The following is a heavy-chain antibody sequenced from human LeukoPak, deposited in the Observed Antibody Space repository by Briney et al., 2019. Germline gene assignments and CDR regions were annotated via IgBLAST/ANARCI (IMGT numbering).Heavy chain of an antibody. D-gene: IGHD6-13*01. CDR2: IYYSGST. J-gene: IGHJ4*02. CDR1: GGSISSYY. Sequence: SETLSLTCTVSGGSISSYYWSWIRQPPGKGLEGIGYIYYSGSTNYNPSLKSRVTISVDTSKNQFSLKLSSVTAADTAVYYCARHGGYSSSWSIDYWGQGTLVTVSS. CDR3: ARHGGYSSSWSIDY. V-gene: IGHV4-59*08.